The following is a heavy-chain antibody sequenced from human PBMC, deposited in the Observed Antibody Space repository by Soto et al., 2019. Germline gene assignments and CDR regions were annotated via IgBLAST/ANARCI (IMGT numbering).Heavy chain of an antibody. V-gene: IGHV3-49*03. CDR3: TSWSGQRYYYGMDV. J-gene: IGHJ6*02. CDR1: GFTFGDYA. CDR2: IRSKAYGGTT. Sequence: PGGFLRLSCTASGFTFGDYAMSWFRQAPGKGLEWVGFIRSKAYGGTTEYAASVKGRFTISRDDSKSIAYLQMNSLKTEDTAVYYCTSWSGQRYYYGMDVWGQGTTVTVS. D-gene: IGHD3-10*01.